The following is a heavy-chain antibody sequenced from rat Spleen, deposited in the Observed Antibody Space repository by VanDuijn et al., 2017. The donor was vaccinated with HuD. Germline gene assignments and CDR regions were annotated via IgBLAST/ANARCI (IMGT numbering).Heavy chain of an antibody. CDR3: AREGSEALYYFDY. D-gene: IGHD1-11*01. V-gene: IGHV5-58*01. CDR2: ISPDGAST. Sequence: EVQLVESGGGLVQPGSPLKLSCAASGFTFSSYWMYWIRQAPGEGLEWISSISPDGASTYYPDSVRGRLTISRDNAENTLYLQMDSLRSEDTATYYCAREGSEALYYFDYWGQGVMVTVSS. J-gene: IGHJ2*01. CDR1: GFTFSSYW.